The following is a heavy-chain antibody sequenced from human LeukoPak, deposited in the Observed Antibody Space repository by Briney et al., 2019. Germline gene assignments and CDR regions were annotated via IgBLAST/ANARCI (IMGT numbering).Heavy chain of an antibody. V-gene: IGHV3-48*01. D-gene: IGHD2-2*01. CDR1: GFTFSSYS. CDR3: ARAMWGYCSSTSCSCGY. CDR2: ISSSSSTI. Sequence: GGSLRLSCAASGFTFSSYSMNWVRQAPGKGLEWVSYISSSSSTIYYADSVKGRFTISRDNAKNSLYLQMNSLRAEDTAVYYCARAMWGYCSSTSCSCGYWGQGTLVTVSS. J-gene: IGHJ4*02.